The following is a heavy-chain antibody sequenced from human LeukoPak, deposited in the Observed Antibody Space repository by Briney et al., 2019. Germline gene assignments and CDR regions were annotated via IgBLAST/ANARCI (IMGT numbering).Heavy chain of an antibody. J-gene: IGHJ6*03. D-gene: IGHD2-21*02. Sequence: ASVKVSCKASGYTFTNYGISWVRQAPGQGLEWMGWISAYNGNTNYAQKLQGRVTMTTDTSTGTAYMELRSLRSDDTAVYYCASSVVTAPNYHYYMDVWGKGTTVTISS. CDR2: ISAYNGNT. CDR1: GYTFTNYG. CDR3: ASSVVTAPNYHYYMDV. V-gene: IGHV1-18*01.